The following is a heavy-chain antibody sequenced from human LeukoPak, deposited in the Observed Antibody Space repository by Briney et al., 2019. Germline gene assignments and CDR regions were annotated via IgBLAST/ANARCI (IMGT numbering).Heavy chain of an antibody. Sequence: GGSLRLSCAASGFTFSDSYMTWVRQAPGKGLECMAYISSRGTTIHYADSVKGRFTISRDNARNSLYLQMNSLSAEDTAIYYCAKTPGTLGYTYGYLDSWGQGTLVTVSS. CDR1: GFTFSDSY. J-gene: IGHJ4*02. V-gene: IGHV3-11*01. CDR3: AKTPGTLGYTYGYLDS. D-gene: IGHD5-18*01. CDR2: ISSRGTTI.